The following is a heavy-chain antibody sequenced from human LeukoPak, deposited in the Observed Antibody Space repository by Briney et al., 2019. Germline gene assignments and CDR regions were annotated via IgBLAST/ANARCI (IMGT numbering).Heavy chain of an antibody. V-gene: IGHV4-61*02. CDR1: GDSNSSGFYY. CDR3: ARSGYSHGYYTNWFDP. CDR2: SYTSGST. D-gene: IGHD5-18*01. Sequence: SETLSLTCTVSGDSNSSGFYYWSWIRQPAGKGLEWIGRSYTSGSTNYNPSLKSRVTISVDTSKNQFSLKLSSVTAADTAVYYCARSGYSHGYYTNWFDPWGQGTLVTVSS. J-gene: IGHJ5*02.